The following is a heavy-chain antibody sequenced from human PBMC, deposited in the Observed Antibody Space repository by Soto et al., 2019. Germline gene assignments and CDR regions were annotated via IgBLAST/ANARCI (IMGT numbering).Heavy chain of an antibody. CDR2: IHHTGTA. Sequence: SETLSLTCTVSGDSITDYYWSWIRESPGKGLEWIAYIHHTGTANYNPSLKSRVTISVDTSKSQFSLRLGSVTAADTAVYFCARYSVATIRFFDYWGQGTLVTVSS. D-gene: IGHD5-12*01. CDR1: GDSITDYY. V-gene: IGHV4-59*01. J-gene: IGHJ4*02. CDR3: ARYSVATIRFFDY.